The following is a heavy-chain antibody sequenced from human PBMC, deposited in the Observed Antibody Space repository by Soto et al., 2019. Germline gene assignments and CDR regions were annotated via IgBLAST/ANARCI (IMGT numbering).Heavy chain of an antibody. D-gene: IGHD6-19*01. CDR1: GCTSSSYA. V-gene: IGHV3-23*01. Sequence: GGSLRLSCAASGCTSSSYAMSWVRQAPGKGLESVSAIGGSGGSAYYADSVKGRFTISRDNSKNTLYLQMNSLRAEDTAVYYCSKWTAAVAEVLDFWGQGTLVPVS. J-gene: IGHJ4*02. CDR2: IGGSGGSA. CDR3: SKWTAAVAEVLDF.